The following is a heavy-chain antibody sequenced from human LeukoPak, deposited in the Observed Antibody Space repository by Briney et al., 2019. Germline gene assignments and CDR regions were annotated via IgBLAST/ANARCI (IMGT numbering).Heavy chain of an antibody. CDR1: GGTFSSYA. Sequence: SVKVSCKASGGTFSSYAISWVRQAPGQGLEWMGRIIPILGIANYAQKFQGRVTITADKSTSTAYMELSSLRSEDTVVYYCAGARRGLRSSTWNYFDYWGQGTLVTVSS. D-gene: IGHD4-17*01. CDR3: AGARRGLRSSTWNYFDY. V-gene: IGHV1-69*04. J-gene: IGHJ4*02. CDR2: IIPILGIA.